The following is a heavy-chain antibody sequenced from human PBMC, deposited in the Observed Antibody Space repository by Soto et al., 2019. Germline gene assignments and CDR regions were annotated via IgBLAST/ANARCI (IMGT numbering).Heavy chain of an antibody. J-gene: IGHJ4*02. CDR2: IYHSGST. Sequence: QLQLQESGSGLVKPSQTLSLTCAVSVGSISSGGYSWSWIRQPPGKGLEWIGYIYHSGSTYYNPSLKSRVTISVDRSKNQFSLKLSSVTAADTAVYYCARAIGGAARLVWDYWGQGTLVTVSS. CDR1: VGSISSGGYS. CDR3: ARAIGGAARLVWDY. V-gene: IGHV4-30-2*01. D-gene: IGHD6-6*01.